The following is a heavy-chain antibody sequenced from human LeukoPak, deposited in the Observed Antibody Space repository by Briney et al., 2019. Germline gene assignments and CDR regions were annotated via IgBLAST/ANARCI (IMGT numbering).Heavy chain of an antibody. J-gene: IGHJ3*02. CDR1: GFTVSSNY. Sequence: GGSLRLSCAASGFTVSSNYMSWVRQAPGKGLEWVSVIYSGGSTYYADSVKGRFTISRDNSKNTLYLQMNSLRAEDTAVYYCARDLSALYAFDIWGQGTMVTVSS. CDR2: IYSGGST. V-gene: IGHV3-53*05. CDR3: ARDLSALYAFDI.